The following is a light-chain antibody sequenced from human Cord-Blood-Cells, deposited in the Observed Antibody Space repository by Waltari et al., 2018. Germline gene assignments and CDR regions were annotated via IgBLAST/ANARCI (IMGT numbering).Light chain of an antibody. CDR1: QSISSY. CDR3: QQRYSTPRT. J-gene: IGKJ1*01. CDR2: AAS. Sequence: DIQMTQSPSSLSASVGDRVTITCRASQSISSYLNWYQQKPGKAPKLLIYAASSLQSGVPSRFRGSGSGTDFTLTISSLQPEDFATYDGQQRYSTPRTFGQGTKVEIK. V-gene: IGKV1-39*01.